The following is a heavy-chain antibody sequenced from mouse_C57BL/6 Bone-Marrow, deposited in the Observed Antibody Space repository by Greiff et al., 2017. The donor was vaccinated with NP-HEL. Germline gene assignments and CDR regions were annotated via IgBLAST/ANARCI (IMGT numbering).Heavy chain of an antibody. D-gene: IGHD1-1*01. Sequence: EVKLVESGGGLVKPGGSLKLSCAASGFTFSSYTMSWVRQTPEKRLEWVATISGGGGNTYYPDSVKGRFPISRDNAKNTLYLQMSSLRSEDTALYYCARKATTVVPFAYWGQGTLVTVSA. J-gene: IGHJ3*01. V-gene: IGHV5-9*01. CDR1: GFTFSSYT. CDR3: ARKATTVVPFAY. CDR2: ISGGGGNT.